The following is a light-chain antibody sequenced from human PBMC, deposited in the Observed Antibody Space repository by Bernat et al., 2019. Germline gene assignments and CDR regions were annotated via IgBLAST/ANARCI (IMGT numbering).Light chain of an antibody. Sequence: EIALTQSPGTLSLSPGESATLSCRASQSVTSNYLAWYQQKPGQAPRLLIYGASRRATGIPERFSGRGSGTDFTLTISGLEPEDFVVYYCQQYARPPLTFGGGTKVEIK. CDR3: QQYARPPLT. CDR2: GAS. V-gene: IGKV3-20*01. J-gene: IGKJ4*01. CDR1: QSVTSNY.